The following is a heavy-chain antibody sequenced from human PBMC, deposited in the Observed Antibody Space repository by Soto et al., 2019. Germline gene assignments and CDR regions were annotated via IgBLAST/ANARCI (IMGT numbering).Heavy chain of an antibody. CDR1: GRSFSGYY. J-gene: IGHJ5*02. Sequence: SEILSLTCAAYGRSFSGYYWSWMRQPPGKGLEWIGEINHSGSTNYNPSLKSRVTRSVETSKNRFSLKLSSVTAADTAVYYCARGRVNYYDFWSGYSDPPNWFDPWGQGTLVTVSS. V-gene: IGHV4-34*01. CDR3: ARGRVNYYDFWSGYSDPPNWFDP. CDR2: INHSGST. D-gene: IGHD3-3*01.